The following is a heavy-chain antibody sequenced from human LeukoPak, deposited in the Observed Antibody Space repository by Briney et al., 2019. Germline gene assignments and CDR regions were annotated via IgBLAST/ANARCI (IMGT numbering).Heavy chain of an antibody. CDR3: ATYGYDFWSGYNWHLFDY. Sequence: QTGGSLRLSCAASGFTFSSYAMSWVRQAPGKGLEWVSAISGSGGSTYYADSVKGRFTISRDNSKNTLYLQMNSLRAEDTAVYYCATYGYDFWSGYNWHLFDYWGQGTLVTVSS. CDR2: ISGSGGST. CDR1: GFTFSSYA. D-gene: IGHD3-3*01. V-gene: IGHV3-23*01. J-gene: IGHJ4*02.